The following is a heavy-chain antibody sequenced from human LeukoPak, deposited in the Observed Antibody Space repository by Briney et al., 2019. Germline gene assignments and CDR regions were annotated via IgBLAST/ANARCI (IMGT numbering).Heavy chain of an antibody. J-gene: IGHJ5*02. V-gene: IGHV3-48*04. CDR1: GFTFSSYS. CDR2: ISSSGSNI. Sequence: GGSLRLSCAASGFTFSSYSMNWVRQAPGKGLEWVSYISSSGSNIYYADSVKGRFTISRDNAKNSLYLQMNSLRAEDTAIYYCARDYGYGNWFDPWGQGTLVTVSS. D-gene: IGHD5-12*01. CDR3: ARDYGYGNWFDP.